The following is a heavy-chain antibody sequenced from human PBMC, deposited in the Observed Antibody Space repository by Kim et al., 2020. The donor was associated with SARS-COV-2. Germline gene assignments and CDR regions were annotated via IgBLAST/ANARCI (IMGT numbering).Heavy chain of an antibody. D-gene: IGHD3-16*01. CDR2: ISAYNGNT. Sequence: ASVKVSCKASGYTFTSYGISWVRQAPGQGLEWMGWISAYNGNTNYAQKLQGRVTMTTDTSTSTAYMELRSLRSDDTAVYYCAREGIMITFGGVIQAPDAFDIWGQGTMVTVSS. CDR3: AREGIMITFGGVIQAPDAFDI. J-gene: IGHJ3*02. V-gene: IGHV1-18*01. CDR1: GYTFTSYG.